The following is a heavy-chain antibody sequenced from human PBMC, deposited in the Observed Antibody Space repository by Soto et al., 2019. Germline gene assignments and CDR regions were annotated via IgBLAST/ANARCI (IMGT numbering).Heavy chain of an antibody. CDR1: GFTVSSNY. CDR2: IYSGGST. V-gene: IGHV3-53*01. Sequence: GESLKISCAASGFTVSSNYMSWVRQAPGKGLEWVSVIYSGGSTYYADSVKGRFTISRDNSKNTLYLQMNSLRAEDTAVYYCARDWAYYDSNRNYYYGMDVWGQGTTVTVSS. D-gene: IGHD3-22*01. J-gene: IGHJ6*02. CDR3: ARDWAYYDSNRNYYYGMDV.